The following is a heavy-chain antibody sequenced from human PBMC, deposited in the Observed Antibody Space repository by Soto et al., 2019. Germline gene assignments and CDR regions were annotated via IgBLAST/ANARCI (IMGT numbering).Heavy chain of an antibody. J-gene: IGHJ4*02. D-gene: IGHD1-26*01. CDR2: ILYDGTNK. Sequence: QVQLVESGGGVVQPGRSLRLSCAASGFTFNSYGMHWVRQAPGRGLEWVALILYDGTNKYYADSVKGRFTISRDNSKNTLYLQMNSLRTEDTAVYSCAKDKSGSYYGGLDYWGQGTLVTVSS. CDR1: GFTFNSYG. CDR3: AKDKSGSYYGGLDY. V-gene: IGHV3-30*18.